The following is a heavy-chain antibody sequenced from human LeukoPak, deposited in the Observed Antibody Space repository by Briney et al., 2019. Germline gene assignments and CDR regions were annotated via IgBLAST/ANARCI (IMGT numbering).Heavy chain of an antibody. V-gene: IGHV3-53*05. Sequence: RGSLRLSCAASGFTVSSNYMSWVRQAPGKGLEWVSVIYSGGSTYYADSVKGRFTISRDNSKNTRYLQMNSLRAEDTAVYYCAREIVRQAGLSYWGQGTLVTVSS. J-gene: IGHJ4*02. CDR1: GFTVSSNY. D-gene: IGHD1-26*01. CDR3: AREIVRQAGLSY. CDR2: IYSGGST.